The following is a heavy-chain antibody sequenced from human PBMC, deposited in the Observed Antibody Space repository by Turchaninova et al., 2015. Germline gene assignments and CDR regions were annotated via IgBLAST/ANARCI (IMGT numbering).Heavy chain of an antibody. CDR3: ARGWGDCSGGSCYFDY. V-gene: IGHV4-34*01. Sequence: QVQLQQWGAGLWPPPEPQSPTGAAHGGSFSGYYGSGIGQPPGKGLECIGESNHSGSTNYNPSLKSRVTISVDTSKNQFSLKLSSVTAADTAVYYCARGWGDCSGGSCYFDYWGQGTLVTVSS. D-gene: IGHD2-15*01. CDR2: SNHSGST. J-gene: IGHJ4*02. CDR1: GGSFSGYY.